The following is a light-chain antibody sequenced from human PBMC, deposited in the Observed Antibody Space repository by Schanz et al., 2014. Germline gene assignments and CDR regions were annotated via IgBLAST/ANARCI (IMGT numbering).Light chain of an antibody. CDR1: SSDVGGYNY. Sequence: QSALTQPPSASGSPGQSVTISCTGTSSDVGGYNYVSWYQQHPGKAPKLMIYEVTKRPSGVPDRFSGSKSGNTASLTVSGLQAEDEADYYCATWDSSVYWVFGGGTKLTVL. J-gene: IGLJ3*02. CDR3: ATWDSSVYWV. V-gene: IGLV2-8*01. CDR2: EVT.